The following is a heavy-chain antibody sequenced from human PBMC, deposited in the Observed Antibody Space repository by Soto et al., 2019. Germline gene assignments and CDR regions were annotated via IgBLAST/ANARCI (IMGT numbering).Heavy chain of an antibody. Sequence: ASVKVTCKASGYTFTRYDINWVRQATGQALEWMGWMNPNSGNTGYAQKFQGRVTMTSNTSISTAYMELSSLRSEDTAVYYCAGLVRGVFDYWGKGTLVTVSS. J-gene: IGHJ4*02. CDR1: GYTFTRYD. D-gene: IGHD6-19*01. CDR2: MNPNSGNT. CDR3: AGLVRGVFDY. V-gene: IGHV1-8*01.